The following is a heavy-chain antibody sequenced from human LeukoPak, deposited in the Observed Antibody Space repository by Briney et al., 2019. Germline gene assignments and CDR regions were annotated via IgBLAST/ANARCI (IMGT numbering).Heavy chain of an antibody. CDR2: IYHSGST. V-gene: IGHV4-38-2*02. D-gene: IGHD2-2*01. CDR3: ARRGSLGYCSSTSCYGDAFDI. Sequence: SETLSLTCTVSGYSISSGYYWGWIRQPPGKGLEWIGSIYHSGSTYYNPSLKSRVTISVDTSKNQFSLKLSSVTAADTAVYYCARRGSLGYCSSTSCYGDAFDIWGQGTMVTVSS. J-gene: IGHJ3*02. CDR1: GYSISSGYY.